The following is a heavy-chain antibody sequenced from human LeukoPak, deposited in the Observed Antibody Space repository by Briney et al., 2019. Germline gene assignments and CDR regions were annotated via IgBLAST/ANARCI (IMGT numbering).Heavy chain of an antibody. V-gene: IGHV3-64D*06. J-gene: IGHJ4*02. Sequence: GGSLRLSCSISGFTFSTYVMHWVRQAPGKGLEYVSAISSNGDNTYYADSVKGRFTISRDNSKNTLYLQMSSLRADDTAVYYCVRGTGYWGQGTLVTVSS. CDR2: ISSNGDNT. CDR3: VRGTGY. CDR1: GFTFSTYV.